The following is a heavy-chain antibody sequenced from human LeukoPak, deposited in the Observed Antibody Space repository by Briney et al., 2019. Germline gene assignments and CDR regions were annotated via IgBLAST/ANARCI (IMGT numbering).Heavy chain of an antibody. D-gene: IGHD3-10*01. J-gene: IGHJ4*02. CDR1: GYTFTGYY. V-gene: IGHV1-18*04. CDR3: ARDSRGDYYGSGSYYNDY. CDR2: ISAYNGNT. Sequence: ASVKVSCKASGYTFTGYYMHWVRQAPGQGLEWMGWISAYNGNTNYAQKLQGRVTMTTDTSTSTAYMELRSLRSDDTAVYYCARDSRGDYYGSGSYYNDYWGQGTLVTVSS.